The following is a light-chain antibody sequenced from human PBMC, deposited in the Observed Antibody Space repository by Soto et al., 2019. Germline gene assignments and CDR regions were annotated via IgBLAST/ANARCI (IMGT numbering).Light chain of an antibody. V-gene: IGLV2-14*01. CDR3: SSYTSSRTVV. J-gene: IGLJ2*01. Sequence: HSALTQPASVSGSHGQSITNSCTGTSSDVGGYNYVSWYQQHPAKAPKLMIYDVTDRPSGVSNRFSGSKSGNTASLTISGLQAEDEADYYCSSYTSSRTVVFGGGTKLTVL. CDR2: DVT. CDR1: SSDVGGYNY.